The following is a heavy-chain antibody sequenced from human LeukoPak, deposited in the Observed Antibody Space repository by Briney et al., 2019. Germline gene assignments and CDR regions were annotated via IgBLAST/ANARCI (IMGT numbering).Heavy chain of an antibody. J-gene: IGHJ5*02. Sequence: PSETLSLTCTVSGGSISGSSYYWGWIRQPPGKGLEWIGSIYYSGSTYYNPSLKSRVTISVDTSKNQFSLKQSSVTAADTAVYYCARQYGSGSYYNWFDPWGQGTLVTVSS. CDR1: GGSISGSSYY. CDR3: ARQYGSGSYYNWFDP. V-gene: IGHV4-39*01. CDR2: IYYSGST. D-gene: IGHD3-10*01.